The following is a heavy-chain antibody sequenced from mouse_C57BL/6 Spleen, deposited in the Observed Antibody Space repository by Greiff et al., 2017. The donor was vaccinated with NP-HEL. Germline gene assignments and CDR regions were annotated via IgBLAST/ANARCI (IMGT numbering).Heavy chain of an antibody. CDR2: IDPETGGT. V-gene: IGHV1-15*01. CDR1: GYTFTDYE. Sequence: VKLVESGAELVRPGASVTLSCKASGYTFTDYEMHWVKQTPVHGLEWIGAIDPETGGTAYNQKFKGKAILTADKSSSTAYMELRSLTSEDSAVYYCTRWRTGTDYWGQGTTLTVSS. CDR3: TRWRTGTDY. J-gene: IGHJ2*01. D-gene: IGHD4-1*01.